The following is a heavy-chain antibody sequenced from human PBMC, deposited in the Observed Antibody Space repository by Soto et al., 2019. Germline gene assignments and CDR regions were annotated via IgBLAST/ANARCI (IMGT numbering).Heavy chain of an antibody. J-gene: IGHJ4*02. CDR1: GFTFSSYA. CDR3: ARDGGYYDSSGYYKMIPFDY. Sequence: PGGSLRLSCAASGFTFSSYAMSWVRQAPGKGLEWVSAISGSGGSTYYADSVKGRFTISRDNSKNTLYLQMNSLRAEDTAVYYCARDGGYYDSSGYYKMIPFDYWGQGTLVTVSS. CDR2: ISGSGGST. D-gene: IGHD3-22*01. V-gene: IGHV3-23*01.